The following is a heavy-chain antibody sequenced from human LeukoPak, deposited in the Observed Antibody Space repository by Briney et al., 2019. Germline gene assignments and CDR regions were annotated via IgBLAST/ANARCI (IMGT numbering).Heavy chain of an antibody. CDR1: GYTFTSYD. D-gene: IGHD3-9*01. J-gene: IGHJ4*02. CDR2: MNPNSGNT. V-gene: IGHV1-8*01. CDR3: ARDGRYFDWLLYRSGFDY. Sequence: ASVKVSCKASGYTFTSYDINWVRQATGQGLEWMGWMNPNSGNTGYAQRFQGRVTMTRNTSISTAYMELSSLRSEDTAVYYCARDGRYFDWLLYRSGFDYWGQGTLVTVSS.